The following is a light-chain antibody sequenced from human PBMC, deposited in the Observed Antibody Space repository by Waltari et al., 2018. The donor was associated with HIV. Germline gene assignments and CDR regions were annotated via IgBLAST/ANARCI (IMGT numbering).Light chain of an antibody. CDR2: GAS. V-gene: IGKV3-20*01. Sequence: EVVLTQSPGTLSLSPGERATLSCRASQSVGTYLVWYQQKPGQAPRLLISGASSRATGVPDRFSGTGCGTAFTLTISRLEPEDFAVYYCQQYSSSALTFGGGTKVEIK. CDR3: QQYSSSALT. J-gene: IGKJ4*01. CDR1: QSVGTY.